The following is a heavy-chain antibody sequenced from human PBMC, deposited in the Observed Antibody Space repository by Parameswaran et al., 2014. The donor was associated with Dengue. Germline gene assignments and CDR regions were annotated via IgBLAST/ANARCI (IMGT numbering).Heavy chain of an antibody. V-gene: IGHV4-31*02. Sequence: WIRQPPGKGLEWIGYIYYSGSTYYNPSLKSRVTISVDTSKNQFSLKLSSVTAADTAVYYCARASYDILTGPHPPYYFDYWGQGTLVTVSS. D-gene: IGHD3-9*01. CDR2: IYYSGST. J-gene: IGHJ4*02. CDR3: ARASYDILTGPHPPYYFDY.